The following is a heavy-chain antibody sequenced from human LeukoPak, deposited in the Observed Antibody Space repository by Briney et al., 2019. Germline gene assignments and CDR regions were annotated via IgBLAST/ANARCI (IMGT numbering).Heavy chain of an antibody. J-gene: IGHJ3*02. CDR1: GFSVCSNY. CDR3: AREMYSGMYDDTSGI. V-gene: IGHV3-53*01. CDR2: IRSVGNT. Sequence: GGTLRLSCTASGFSVCSNYMSWVRPAPGKGLEWGSVIRSVGNTNHADSVTGRFTISRDNSKNTLYLQMNNLRAEHTAMYYCAREMYSGMYDDTSGIWDPWTKVT. D-gene: IGHD1-26*01.